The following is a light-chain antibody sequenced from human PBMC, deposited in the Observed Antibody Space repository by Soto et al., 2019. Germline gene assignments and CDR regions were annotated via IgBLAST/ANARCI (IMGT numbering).Light chain of an antibody. V-gene: IGKV1-5*03. CDR1: QSISRA. CDR3: QQYNGFWT. Sequence: GDRVTITCRASQSISRAVGWYQQKPGKAPKLLIYEASNLKSGVPSRFSGSGSGTEYTLTISSLQPDDSASYYCQQYNGFWTFGQGTRVEIK. J-gene: IGKJ1*01. CDR2: EAS.